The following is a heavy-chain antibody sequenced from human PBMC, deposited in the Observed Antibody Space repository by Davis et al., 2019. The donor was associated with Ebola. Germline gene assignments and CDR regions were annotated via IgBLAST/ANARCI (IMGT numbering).Heavy chain of an antibody. CDR1: GYSFTSYW. CDR2: IDPSDSYT. J-gene: IGHJ6*02. CDR3: ARLDYYYYGMDV. Sequence: PGGSLRLSCKGSGYSFTSYWIGWVRQLPGKGLEWMGRIDPSDSYTNYSPSFQGHVTISADKSISTAYLQWSSLKASDTAMYYCARLDYYYYGMDVWGQGTTVTVSS. V-gene: IGHV5-10-1*01.